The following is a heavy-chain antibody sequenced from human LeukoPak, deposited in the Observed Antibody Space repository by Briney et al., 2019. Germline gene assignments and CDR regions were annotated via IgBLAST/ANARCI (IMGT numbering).Heavy chain of an antibody. CDR1: GGSISSYY. J-gene: IGHJ3*02. D-gene: IGHD2-21*01. CDR2: IYYSGST. Sequence: NPSETLSLTCTVSGGSISSYYWSWIRQPPGKGLEWIGYIYYSGSTNYNPSLKSRVTISVDTSKNQFSLKLSSVTAADTAVYYCARDIRAFDIWGQGTMVTVSS. CDR3: ARDIRAFDI. V-gene: IGHV4-59*01.